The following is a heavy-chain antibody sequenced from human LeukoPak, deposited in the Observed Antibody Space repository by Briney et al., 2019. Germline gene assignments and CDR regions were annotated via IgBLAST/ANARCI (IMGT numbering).Heavy chain of an antibody. V-gene: IGHV4-30-4*01. D-gene: IGHD3-22*01. Sequence: PSQTLSLTCTVSGGSISSGDYYCSWIRQPPGKGLEWIGYIYYSGSTYYNPSLKSRVTISVDTSKNQFSLKLSSVTAADTAVYYCARDPVYYYDSSGYDQVLYWGQGTLVTVSS. CDR3: ARDPVYYYDSSGYDQVLY. CDR2: IYYSGST. CDR1: GGSISSGDYY. J-gene: IGHJ4*02.